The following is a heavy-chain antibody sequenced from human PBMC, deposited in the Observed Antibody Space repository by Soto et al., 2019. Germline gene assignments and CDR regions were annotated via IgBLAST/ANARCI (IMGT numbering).Heavy chain of an antibody. V-gene: IGHV4-30-4*01. CDR2: IYYSGST. Sequence: QVQLQESGPGLVKPSQTLSLTCTVSGGSISSGDYYWSWIRQPPGKGLEWIGYIYYSGSTYYNPSLKSRVTISVDTSKNQFSLKLSSVTAADTAVYYCARVAELAARQPYYFDYWGQGTLVTVSS. CDR3: ARVAELAARQPYYFDY. CDR1: GGSISSGDYY. J-gene: IGHJ4*02. D-gene: IGHD6-6*01.